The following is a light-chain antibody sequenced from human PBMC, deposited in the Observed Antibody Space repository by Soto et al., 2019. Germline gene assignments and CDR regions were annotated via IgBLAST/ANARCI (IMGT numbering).Light chain of an antibody. J-gene: IGKJ3*01. CDR3: QQSAT. CDR2: DAS. V-gene: IGKV3-11*01. Sequence: EIVLTQSPATLSLSSGERATLSCRAGHSVRSSLAWYQQQPGQAPRLLIYDASNRATGIPARFSGSGSGTDFTLTISRLEPEDFAVYYCQQSATFGPGTKVDIK. CDR1: HSVRSS.